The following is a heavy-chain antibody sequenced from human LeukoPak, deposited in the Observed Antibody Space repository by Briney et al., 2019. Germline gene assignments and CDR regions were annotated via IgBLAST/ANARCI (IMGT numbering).Heavy chain of an antibody. CDR3: ARVDYDAVAYYFDY. CDR1: GGTFSSYA. V-gene: IGHV1-69*06. J-gene: IGHJ4*02. CDR2: IIPIFGTA. Sequence: GASVKVSCKASGGTFSSYAISWVRQAPGQGLEWMGGIIPIFGTANYAQKFQGRVTITADKSTSTAYMELSSLRSEDTAVYYRARVDYDAVAYYFDYWGQGTLVTVSS. D-gene: IGHD3-16*01.